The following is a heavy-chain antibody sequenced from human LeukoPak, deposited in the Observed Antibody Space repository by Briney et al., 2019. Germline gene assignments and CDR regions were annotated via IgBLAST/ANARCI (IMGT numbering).Heavy chain of an antibody. CDR3: ARDRDYCSGGSCYPDAFDI. Sequence: SVKVSCKASGGTLSSYAISWVRQAPGQGLEWMGGIIPIFGTANYAQKFQGRVTITADESTSTAYMELSSLRSEDTAVYHCARDRDYCSGGSCYPDAFDIWGQGTMVTVSS. CDR2: IIPIFGTA. CDR1: GGTLSSYA. D-gene: IGHD2-15*01. V-gene: IGHV1-69*01. J-gene: IGHJ3*02.